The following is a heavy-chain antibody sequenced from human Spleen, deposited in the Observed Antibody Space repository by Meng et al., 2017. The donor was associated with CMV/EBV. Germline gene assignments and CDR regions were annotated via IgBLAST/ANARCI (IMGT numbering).Heavy chain of an antibody. CDR3: ARAQIAVAYAFDI. CDR2: IKQDGSEK. V-gene: IGHV3-7*01. D-gene: IGHD6-19*01. Sequence: GESLKISCAASGFSFSSYEMNWVRQAPGKGLEWVANIKQDGSEKYYVDSVKGRFTISRDNAKNSLYLQMNSLRAEDTAVYYCARAQIAVAYAFDIWGQGTMVTVSS. J-gene: IGHJ3*02. CDR1: GFSFSSYE.